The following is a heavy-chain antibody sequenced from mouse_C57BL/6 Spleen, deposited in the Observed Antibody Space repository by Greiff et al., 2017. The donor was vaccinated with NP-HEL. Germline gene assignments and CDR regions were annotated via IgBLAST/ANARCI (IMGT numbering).Heavy chain of an antibody. V-gene: IGHV1-7*01. J-gene: IGHJ1*03. CDR2: INPSSGYT. D-gene: IGHD1-1*01. Sequence: QVQLQQSGAELAKPGASVKLSCKASGYTFTSYWMHWVEQRPGQGLEWIGYINPSSGYTKYNQKFKDKATLTADKSSSTAYMQLSSLTYEDSAVYYCARDYYGSSQYFDGWGTGTTVTVSS. CDR1: GYTFTSYW. CDR3: ARDYYGSSQYFDG.